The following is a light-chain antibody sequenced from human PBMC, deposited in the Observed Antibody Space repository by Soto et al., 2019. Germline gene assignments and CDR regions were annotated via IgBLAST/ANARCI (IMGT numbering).Light chain of an antibody. CDR2: DAS. J-gene: IGKJ2*01. CDR1: QSISSW. CDR3: QQYNSYPYT. V-gene: IGKV1-5*01. Sequence: DIQMTQSPSTLSASVGDRVTITCRASQSISSWLAWYQQKPGKAPKLLIYDASNVESGVPSRFSGSGSGTEFTLTISSLQPDGFATYYCQQYNSYPYTFGQGTKLEIK.